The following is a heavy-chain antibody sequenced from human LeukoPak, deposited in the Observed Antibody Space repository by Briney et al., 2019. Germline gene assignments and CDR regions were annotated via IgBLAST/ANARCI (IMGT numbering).Heavy chain of an antibody. J-gene: IGHJ3*02. V-gene: IGHV4-59*01. CDR2: IYYSGST. CDR1: GGSISSYY. CDR3: ARDHQDYDSSGYYYDAFDI. D-gene: IGHD3-22*01. Sequence: SETLSLTCTVSGGSISSYYWSWIRQPPGKGREWIGYIYYSGSTNYNPSLKSRVTISVDTSKNQFSLKLSSVTAADTAVYYCARDHQDYDSSGYYYDAFDIWGQGTMVTVSS.